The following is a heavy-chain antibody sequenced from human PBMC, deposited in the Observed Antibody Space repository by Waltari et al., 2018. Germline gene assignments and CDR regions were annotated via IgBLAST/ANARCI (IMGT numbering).Heavy chain of an antibody. Sequence: QLQLQASGPGLVKPSETLSLPRTVSRGSISSSSYYWGWIRQSPGKGLEWIGSIYYSGSTYYNPTLKSRVTISGDTSKNQFSLKLSSVTAADTAVYYCARHWKKSGYRFDPWGQGTLVTVSS. J-gene: IGHJ5*02. V-gene: IGHV4-39*01. D-gene: IGHD5-12*01. CDR3: ARHWKKSGYRFDP. CDR1: RGSISSSSYY. CDR2: IYYSGST.